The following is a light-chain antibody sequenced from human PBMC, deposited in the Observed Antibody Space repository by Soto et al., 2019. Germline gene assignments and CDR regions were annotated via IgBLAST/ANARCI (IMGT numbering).Light chain of an antibody. CDR3: SSYTSSSTWV. CDR2: EVS. CDR1: SSDVGGYNY. Sequence: QSALTQSASVSGSPGQSITISCTGTSSDVGGYNYVSWYQQHPGKAPKLMIYEVSNRPSGVSNRFSGSKSGSTASLTISGLQAEDEADYYCSSYTSSSTWVFGGGTQLTVL. J-gene: IGLJ3*02. V-gene: IGLV2-14*01.